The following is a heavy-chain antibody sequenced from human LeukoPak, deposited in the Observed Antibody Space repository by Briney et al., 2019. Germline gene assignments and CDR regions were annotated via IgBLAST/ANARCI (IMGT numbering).Heavy chain of an antibody. CDR3: ARSYYYDTSGYYSVY. CDR2: IWSDGGNK. CDR1: GFTFSTYA. V-gene: IGHV3-33*01. Sequence: PGGSLRLSCAASGFTFSTYAMHWVRQAPGKGLEWVAVIWSDGGNKYYVDSVKGRFTISRDNSKNTLYLQMNSLRAEDTAVYYCARSYYYDTSGYYSVYWGQGTLVTVSS. J-gene: IGHJ4*02. D-gene: IGHD3-22*01.